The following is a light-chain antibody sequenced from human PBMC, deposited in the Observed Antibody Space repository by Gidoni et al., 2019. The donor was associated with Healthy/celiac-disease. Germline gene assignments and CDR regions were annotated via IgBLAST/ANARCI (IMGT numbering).Light chain of an antibody. CDR2: EVS. CDR3: CSYAGSSTLV. CDR1: RSDVGSYNL. V-gene: IGLV2-23*02. J-gene: IGLJ2*01. Sequence: QSALTQPAPVAGSPGQSNTISWTGTRSDVGSYNLVSWYQQHPGKAPKLMIYEVSKRPSGVSNRFSGSKSGNTASLTISGLQAEDEADYYCCSYAGSSTLVFGGGTKLTVL.